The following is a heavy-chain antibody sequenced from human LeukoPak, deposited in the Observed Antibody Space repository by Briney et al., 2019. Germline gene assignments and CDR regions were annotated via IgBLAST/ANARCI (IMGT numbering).Heavy chain of an antibody. V-gene: IGHV1-2*02. J-gene: IGHJ5*02. CDR3: ARGRSYYYGSGFDP. CDR2: INPNSGGT. D-gene: IGHD3-10*01. CDR1: GYTFTGYY. Sequence: ASVKVSCKASGYTFTGYYMHWVRQAPGQGLEWMGWINPNSGGTNYAQKFQGRVTMTRDTSISTAYMELSRLRSDDTAVYYCARGRSYYYGSGFDPWGQGTLVTVSS.